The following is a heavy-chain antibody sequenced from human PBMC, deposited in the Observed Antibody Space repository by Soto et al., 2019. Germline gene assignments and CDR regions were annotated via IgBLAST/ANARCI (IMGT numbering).Heavy chain of an antibody. CDR3: ARAAFRSDYYGYYYGIDV. J-gene: IGHJ6*02. CDR2: IIPTLGTP. Sequence: QVQLVQSGAEVKKPGSSVKVSCKASGGTFSTHAISWVRQAPGQGLEWLGGIIPTLGTPNYAQKFQGRVTVTADEHTSTAYMELSRLTSEDTAVYYCARAAFRSDYYGYYYGIDVWGQGTAV. V-gene: IGHV1-69*01. CDR1: GGTFSTHA. D-gene: IGHD3-3*01.